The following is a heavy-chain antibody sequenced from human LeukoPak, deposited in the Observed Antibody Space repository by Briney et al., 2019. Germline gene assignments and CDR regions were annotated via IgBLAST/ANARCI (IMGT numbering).Heavy chain of an antibody. V-gene: IGHV4-39*01. J-gene: IGHJ4*02. D-gene: IGHD3-10*01. CDR1: GGSVTYTNYY. CDR3: ARHYGP. CDR2: IYHNGKT. Sequence: SETLSLTCTVSGGSVTYTNYYWGWIRQPPGKGLQWIGVIYHNGKTYYNPSLKSRVTVAVDTSKNQFSLKLNSVTATDTAVYYCARHYGPWGQGTLVTVSS.